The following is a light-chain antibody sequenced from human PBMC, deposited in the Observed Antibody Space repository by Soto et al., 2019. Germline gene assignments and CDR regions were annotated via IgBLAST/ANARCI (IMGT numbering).Light chain of an antibody. V-gene: IGLV1-40*01. J-gene: IGLJ1*01. Sequence: QGVLAQPPAVALAPGERVTISCTWSSANTGAHYDVHWYQQLPGKAPKLLIYGNSNRPSGVPDRFSGSKPGTSASLAITGLQAEDEADYYCQSYDNSLSVYVFGTGTQVTVL. CDR2: GNS. CDR3: QSYDNSLSVYV. CDR1: SANTGAHYD.